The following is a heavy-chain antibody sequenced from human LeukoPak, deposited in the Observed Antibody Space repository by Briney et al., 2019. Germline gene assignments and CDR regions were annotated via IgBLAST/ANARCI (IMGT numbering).Heavy chain of an antibody. J-gene: IGHJ4*02. V-gene: IGHV1-18*01. Sequence: GASVKVSCKASGYTFTSYGISWVRQAPGQGLEWMGWISAYNGNTNYAQKLQGRVTVTTDTSTSTAYMELRSLRSDDTAVYYCARESSGSYYVFFDYWGQGTLVTVSS. CDR3: ARESSGSYYVFFDY. D-gene: IGHD1-26*01. CDR1: GYTFTSYG. CDR2: ISAYNGNT.